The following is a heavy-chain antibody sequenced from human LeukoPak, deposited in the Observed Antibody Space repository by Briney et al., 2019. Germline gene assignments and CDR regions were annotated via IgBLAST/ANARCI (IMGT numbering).Heavy chain of an antibody. Sequence: PSETLSLTCAVYGGSFSGYYWSWIRQPPGKGLEWIGEINHSGSTNYNPSLKSRVTISVDTSKNQFSLKLSSVTAADTAVYYCAIPGYYESSGYSPPSFDYWGQGTLVTVSS. J-gene: IGHJ4*02. D-gene: IGHD3-22*01. CDR1: GGSFSGYY. CDR3: AIPGYYESSGYSPPSFDY. V-gene: IGHV4-34*01. CDR2: INHSGST.